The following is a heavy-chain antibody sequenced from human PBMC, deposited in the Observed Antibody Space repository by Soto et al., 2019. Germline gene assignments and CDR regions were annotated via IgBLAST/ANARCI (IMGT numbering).Heavy chain of an antibody. CDR3: AKSLVTPSDAFDL. Sequence: GGSLRLSCAASGFTFCNYAMNWVRQAPWKGLEWISSISDPGTSTYYANSVKGRFSMSRDNSKNTLFLQMNRLRADDTAVYFCAKSLVTPSDAFDLWGRGTLVTVS. J-gene: IGHJ3*01. CDR2: ISDPGTST. V-gene: IGHV3-23*01. D-gene: IGHD2-21*02. CDR1: GFTFCNYA.